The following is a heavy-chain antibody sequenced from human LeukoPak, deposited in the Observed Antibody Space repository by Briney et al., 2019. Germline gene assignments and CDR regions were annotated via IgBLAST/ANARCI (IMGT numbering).Heavy chain of an antibody. CDR1: GFTFSSYS. CDR2: ISSSSSYI. D-gene: IGHD6-13*01. J-gene: IGHJ4*02. Sequence: GGSLRPSCAASGFTFSSYSMNWVRQAPGKGLEWVSSISSSSSYIYYADSVKGRFTISRDNAKNSLYLQMNSLRAEDTAVYYCAGGGIAAAGYDYWGQGTLVTVSS. V-gene: IGHV3-21*01. CDR3: AGGGIAAAGYDY.